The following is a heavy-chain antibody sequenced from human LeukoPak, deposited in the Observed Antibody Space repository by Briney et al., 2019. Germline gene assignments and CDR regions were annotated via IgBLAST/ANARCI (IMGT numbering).Heavy chain of an antibody. V-gene: IGHV1-69*13. CDR2: IIPIFGTA. Sequence: ASVNVSFKASGDTFSSYAISWVRQAPGQGLEWMGGIIPIFGTANYAQKFQGRVTITADESTSTAYMGLSSLRSEDTAVYYCARGRMAGTYVFDSWGQGTLSPSPQ. CDR1: GDTFSSYA. J-gene: IGHJ4*02. D-gene: IGHD6-19*01. CDR3: ARGRMAGTYVFDS.